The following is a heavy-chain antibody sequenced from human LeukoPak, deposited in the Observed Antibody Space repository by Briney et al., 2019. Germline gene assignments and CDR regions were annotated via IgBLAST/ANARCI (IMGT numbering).Heavy chain of an antibody. Sequence: GGSLRLSCAASGITFSSYSMNWVRQAPGKGLEWVSYIRSSGSPIYYADSVRGRFTISRDNAKNSLYLQMNSLRDEDTAVYYCVRDPDALDFWGQGTPVTVSS. CDR2: IRSSGSPI. V-gene: IGHV3-48*02. CDR1: GITFSSYS. CDR3: VRDPDALDF. J-gene: IGHJ4*02.